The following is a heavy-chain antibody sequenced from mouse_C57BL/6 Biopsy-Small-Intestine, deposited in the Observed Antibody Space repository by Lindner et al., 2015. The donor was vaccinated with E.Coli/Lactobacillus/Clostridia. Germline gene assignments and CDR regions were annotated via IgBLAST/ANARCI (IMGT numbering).Heavy chain of an antibody. D-gene: IGHD2-5*01. CDR3: ARRNSNYDAMDY. CDR1: GYAFSSSW. V-gene: IGHV1-82*01. J-gene: IGHJ4*01. CDR2: IYPGDGDT. Sequence: VQLQESGAELVKPGASVKISCKASGYAFSSSWMNWVKQRPGKGLEWIGRIYPGDGDTNYNGKFKGKATLTADKSSSTAYMQLSSLTSEDSAVYFCARRNSNYDAMDYWGQGTSVTVPS.